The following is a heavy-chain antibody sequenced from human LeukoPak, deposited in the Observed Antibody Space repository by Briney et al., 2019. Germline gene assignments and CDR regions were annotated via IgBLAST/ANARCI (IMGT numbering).Heavy chain of an antibody. V-gene: IGHV3-30*03. J-gene: IGHJ4*02. CDR1: GFTFSNYG. CDR3: ARDWDYYDSSGIDY. D-gene: IGHD3-22*01. Sequence: KAGGSLRLSCAASGFTFSNYGMHWVRQAPGKGLEWVAVMSYDGSNKYYADSVKGRFTISRDNSKNTLYLQMNSLRAEDTAVYYCARDWDYYDSSGIDYWGQGTLVTVSS. CDR2: MSYDGSNK.